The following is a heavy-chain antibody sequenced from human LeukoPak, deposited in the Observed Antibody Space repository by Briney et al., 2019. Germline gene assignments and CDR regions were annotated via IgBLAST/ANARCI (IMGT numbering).Heavy chain of an antibody. CDR2: ISGSGGST. CDR1: GFAFSSYA. V-gene: IGHV3-23*01. J-gene: IGHJ5*02. Sequence: PGGSLRLSCAASGFAFSSYAMSWVRQAPGKGLEWVSAISGSGGSTYYADSVKGRFTISRDNSKNTLYLQMNSLRAEDTAVYYCAKSPRGVVPAAIIKNWFDPWGQGTLVTVSS. D-gene: IGHD2-2*01. CDR3: AKSPRGVVPAAIIKNWFDP.